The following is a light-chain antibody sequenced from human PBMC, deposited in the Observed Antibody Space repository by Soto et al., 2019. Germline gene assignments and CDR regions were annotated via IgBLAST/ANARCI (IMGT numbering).Light chain of an antibody. CDR1: QSVLYRSTNKNY. CDR2: WAS. J-gene: IGKJ1*01. Sequence: DIVMTQSPDSLAVSLGERATINCKSSQSVLYRSTNKNYLAWYQQKPGQPPKLLIYWASTRESGVPDRFSGSGSGTDFTLTISSLRAEDVAVYYCQQYYSIPRTFGQGTKVEIK. V-gene: IGKV4-1*01. CDR3: QQYYSIPRT.